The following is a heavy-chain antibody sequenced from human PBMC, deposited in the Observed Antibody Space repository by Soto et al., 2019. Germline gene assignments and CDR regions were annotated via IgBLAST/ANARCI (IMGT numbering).Heavy chain of an antibody. Sequence: SETLSLTCTVSGGSISSGGYYWSWIRQHPGKGLEWIGYIYYSGSTYYNPSLKSRVTISVDTSKNQFSLKLSSVTAADTAVYYCARDLVSSGGYGNYFDYWGQGTLVTVSS. J-gene: IGHJ4*02. D-gene: IGHD2-15*01. V-gene: IGHV4-31*03. CDR2: IYYSGST. CDR3: ARDLVSSGGYGNYFDY. CDR1: GGSISSGGYY.